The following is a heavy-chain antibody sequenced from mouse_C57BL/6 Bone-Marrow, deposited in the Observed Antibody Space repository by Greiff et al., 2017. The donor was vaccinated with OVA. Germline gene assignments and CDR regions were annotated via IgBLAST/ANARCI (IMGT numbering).Heavy chain of an antibody. CDR1: GFSFTSYG. V-gene: IGHV2-5*01. CDR3: ATLGAMDY. CDR2: IWRGGST. Sequence: QVQLKESGPGLVQPSQCLSITCTVSGFSFTSYGVHWVRQSPGKGLEWLGVIWRGGSTDYYAAFMSRLSITTDNSKSQVFFKMNSLQADDDAICYCATLGAMDYWGQGTSVTVSS. D-gene: IGHD4-1*01. J-gene: IGHJ4*01.